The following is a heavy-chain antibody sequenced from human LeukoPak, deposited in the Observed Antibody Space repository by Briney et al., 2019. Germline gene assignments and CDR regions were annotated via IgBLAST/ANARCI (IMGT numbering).Heavy chain of an antibody. CDR2: ISYDGSNK. D-gene: IGHD3-10*01. J-gene: IGHJ4*02. CDR3: AKTYGSGSYYFTFFDY. Sequence: GESLRLSCAASGFTFSSYGMHWVRQAPGKGLEWVAVISYDGSNKYYADSVKGRFTISRDNSKNTLYLQMNSLRAEDTAVYYCAKTYGSGSYYFTFFDYWGQGTLVTVSS. V-gene: IGHV3-30*18. CDR1: GFTFSSYG.